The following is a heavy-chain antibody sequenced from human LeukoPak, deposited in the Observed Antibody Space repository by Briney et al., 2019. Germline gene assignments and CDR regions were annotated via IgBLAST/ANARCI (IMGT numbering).Heavy chain of an antibody. CDR1: GYTFTGYY. Sequence: ASVKVACKASGYTFTGYYMHWVRQAPGQGLEWMGWINPNHGDTNYAQKFQDRVSMTRDTSISTAYMHLSRLRSADTAVYYCARSPHILTGENFDYWGQGTLLTVSS. V-gene: IGHV1-2*02. D-gene: IGHD3-9*01. CDR3: ARSPHILTGENFDY. J-gene: IGHJ4*02. CDR2: INPNHGDT.